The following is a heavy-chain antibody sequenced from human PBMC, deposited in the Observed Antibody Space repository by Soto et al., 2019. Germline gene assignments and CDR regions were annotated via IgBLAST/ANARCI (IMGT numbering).Heavy chain of an antibody. CDR3: ARDNPPGTDAFDI. J-gene: IGHJ3*02. V-gene: IGHV3-30*04. Sequence: QVQLVESGGGVVQPGRSLRLSCAASGFSFSAYPMHWVRQAPGKGLEWVGIISEDGRTKYHADSVKGRFTISRDNSKNTLHLQMNSLRSEDTAVYYCARDNPPGTDAFDIWGQGTMVTVSS. CDR2: ISEDGRTK. CDR1: GFSFSAYP.